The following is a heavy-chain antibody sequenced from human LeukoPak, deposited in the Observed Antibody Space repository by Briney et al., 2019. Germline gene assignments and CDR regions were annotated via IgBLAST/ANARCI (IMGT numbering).Heavy chain of an antibody. CDR3: AKGSPLGGTDY. CDR2: LSDSGGRT. CDR1: GFTFDSYV. Sequence: GGSLRLSCAASGFTFDSYVMTWVRQAPGKGLEWVSGLSDSGGRTYYADSVKGRFTISRDNSKNTLYLQMSSLRAEDTAVYYCAKGSPLGGTDYWGQVTLVTVSS. D-gene: IGHD1-26*01. J-gene: IGHJ4*02. V-gene: IGHV3-23*01.